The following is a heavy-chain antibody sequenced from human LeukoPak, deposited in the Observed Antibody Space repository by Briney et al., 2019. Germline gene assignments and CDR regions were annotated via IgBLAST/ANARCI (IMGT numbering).Heavy chain of an antibody. V-gene: IGHV3-21*05. J-gene: IGHJ4*02. D-gene: IGHD3-22*01. Sequence: PGGSLRLSCVGSGFTFRTYNLNWVRQAPGKGLEWVSDISGSSSYTDYADSVKGRFTISKDNANSSVFLQMDSLRAEDTAVYYCARGHNSGYYLKYWGQGTLVTVSS. CDR1: GFTFRTYN. CDR3: ARGHNSGYYLKY. CDR2: ISGSSSYT.